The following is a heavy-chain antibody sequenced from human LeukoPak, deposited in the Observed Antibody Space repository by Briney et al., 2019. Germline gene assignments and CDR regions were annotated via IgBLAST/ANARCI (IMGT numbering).Heavy chain of an antibody. CDR1: GGPISNYY. V-gene: IGHV4-59*08. D-gene: IGHD3-10*01. Sequence: SETLSLTCSVSGGPISNYYWSWIRQPPGKGLEWIGYIHYSGITKYNPSVKSRVTISLDTSKNQFSLKLSSVTAADTAVYYCASSGNYYFTLDCWGEGTRVTVSS. J-gene: IGHJ4*02. CDR3: ASSGNYYFTLDC. CDR2: IHYSGIT.